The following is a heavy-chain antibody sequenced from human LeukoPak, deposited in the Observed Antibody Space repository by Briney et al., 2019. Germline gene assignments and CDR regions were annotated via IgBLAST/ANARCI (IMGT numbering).Heavy chain of an antibody. CDR2: IYSGGTT. J-gene: IGHJ4*02. V-gene: IGHV3-66*02. CDR3: ARDGTDITGTWVVY. CDR1: GFTVSSNY. D-gene: IGHD1-20*01. Sequence: GGSLRLSCAASGFTVSSNYLSWVRQAPGKGLEWVSVIYSGGTTYYADSVKGRFTISRDNSKDVLYPQMNSLRAEDTAVYYCARDGTDITGTWVVYWGQGTLVTVSS.